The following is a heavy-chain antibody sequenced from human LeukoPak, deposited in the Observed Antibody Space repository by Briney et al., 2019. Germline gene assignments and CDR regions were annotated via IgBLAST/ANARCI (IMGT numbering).Heavy chain of an antibody. V-gene: IGHV5-51*01. CDR1: GYNFANYW. J-gene: IGHJ3*02. Sequence: GESLKISCKGSGYNFANYWIAWVRQMPEKGLEWMGIIYPGDSDTRYSPSFRGQVTISAGKSISTAYLQWSSLKAPDTAIYYCARQGVSARHRAFDIWGQGTMVTVSS. CDR3: ARQGVSARHRAFDI. CDR2: IYPGDSDT. D-gene: IGHD6-6*01.